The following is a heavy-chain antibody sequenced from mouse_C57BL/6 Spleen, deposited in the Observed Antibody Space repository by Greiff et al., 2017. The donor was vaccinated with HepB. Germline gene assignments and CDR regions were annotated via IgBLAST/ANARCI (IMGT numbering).Heavy chain of an antibody. J-gene: IGHJ4*01. V-gene: IGHV1-50*01. CDR1: GYTFTSYW. D-gene: IGHD2-5*01. Sequence: QVQLQQPGAELVKPGASVKLSCKASGYTFTSYWMQWVKQRPGQGLEWIGEIDPSDSYTNYNQKFKGKATLTVDTSSSTAYMQLSSLTSEDSAVYYCARRDYSNYGDAMDYWGQGTSVTVSS. CDR3: ARRDYSNYGDAMDY. CDR2: IDPSDSYT.